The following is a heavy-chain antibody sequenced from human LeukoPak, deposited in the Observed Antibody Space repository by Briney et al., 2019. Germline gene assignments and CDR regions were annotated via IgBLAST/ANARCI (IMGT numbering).Heavy chain of an antibody. V-gene: IGHV3-23*01. D-gene: IGHD3-22*01. CDR1: GFTFNNYG. CDR2: LSGSGGST. J-gene: IGHJ4*02. CDR3: AKSSYYDSSGYYREYYFDY. Sequence: GRSLRLSCAASGFTFNNYGMSWVRQAPGKGLEWVSSLSGSGGSTYYADSVKGRFTISRDNSKNTLYLQMNSLRAEDTAVYYCAKSSYYDSSGYYREYYFDYWGQGTLVTVSS.